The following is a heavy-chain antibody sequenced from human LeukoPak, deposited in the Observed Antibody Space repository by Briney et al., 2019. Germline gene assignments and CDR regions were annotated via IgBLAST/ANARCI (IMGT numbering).Heavy chain of an antibody. CDR2: ISGSSSPI. J-gene: IGHJ2*01. V-gene: IGHV3-48*04. D-gene: IGHD3-22*01. Sequence: ETLSLTCTVSRASVKTYSWSWVRQTPGKGLEWVSYISGSSSPILYADSVKGRFTVSRDNAKNSLYLQMNSLRAEDTAIYYCATLTRSSGHIPNNWYFDLWGRGTLVTVSS. CDR3: ATLTRSSGHIPNNWYFDL. CDR1: RASVKTYS.